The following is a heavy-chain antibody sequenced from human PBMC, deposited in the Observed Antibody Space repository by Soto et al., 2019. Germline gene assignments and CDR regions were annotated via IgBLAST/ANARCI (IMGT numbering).Heavy chain of an antibody. CDR2: IYWDDDK. CDR3: AHRLADCISTTCYHWFDP. Sequence: QITLKESGPTLVKPTQTLTLTCTFSGFSLSTSEVAVGWIRQPPGKALEWLALIYWDDDKRYSPSLKSRLTITKDTSKNQVVLTMTKMDPVDTATYYSAHRLADCISTTCYHWFDPWGQGTLVTVSS. D-gene: IGHD2-2*01. J-gene: IGHJ5*02. V-gene: IGHV2-5*02. CDR1: GFSLSTSEVA.